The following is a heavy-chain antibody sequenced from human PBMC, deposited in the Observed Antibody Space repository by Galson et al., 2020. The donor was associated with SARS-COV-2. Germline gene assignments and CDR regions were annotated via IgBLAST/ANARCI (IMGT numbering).Heavy chain of an antibody. CDR1: GFTFSDYH. D-gene: IGHD5-18*01. CDR2: ISSSGTTI. J-gene: IGHJ4*02. Sequence: KIGESLKISCVASGFTFSDYHMNWIRQAPGKGLEWVSYISSSGTTIYDADSVKGRFTISRDNTKKSLYLQMNSLSAEDTAVYYCARGPDTAMVTFDYWGQGTLVTVSS. V-gene: IGHV3-11*01. CDR3: ARGPDTAMVTFDY.